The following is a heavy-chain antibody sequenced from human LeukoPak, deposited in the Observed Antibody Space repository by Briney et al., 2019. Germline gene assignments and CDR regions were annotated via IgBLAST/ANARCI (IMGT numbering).Heavy chain of an antibody. CDR3: VKDVSYYDSSGYSMVFDY. V-gene: IGHV3-64D*06. D-gene: IGHD3-22*01. CDR1: GFTFSSYA. J-gene: IGHJ4*02. Sequence: GGSLRLSCSASGFTFSSYAMHWVRQAPGKGLEYVSAISSNGGSTYYADSVKGRFTISRDNSKNTLYLQMSSLRAEDTAVYYCVKDVSYYDSSGYSMVFDYWGQGTLVTVSS. CDR2: ISSNGGST.